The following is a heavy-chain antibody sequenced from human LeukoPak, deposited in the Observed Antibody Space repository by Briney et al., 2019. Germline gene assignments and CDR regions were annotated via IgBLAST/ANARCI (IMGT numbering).Heavy chain of an antibody. Sequence: GGSLRLSCAASGFTSSSYGMHWVRQAPGKGLEWVAVISYDGSNKYYADSVKGRFTISRDNSKNTLYLQMNSLRAEDTAVYYCAKDQEARYFDWTFDYWGQGTLVTVSS. V-gene: IGHV3-30*18. CDR2: ISYDGSNK. CDR3: AKDQEARYFDWTFDY. D-gene: IGHD3-9*01. J-gene: IGHJ4*02. CDR1: GFTSSSYG.